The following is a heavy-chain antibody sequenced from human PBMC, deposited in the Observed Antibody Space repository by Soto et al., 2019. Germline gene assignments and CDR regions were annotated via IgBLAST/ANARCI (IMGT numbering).Heavy chain of an antibody. D-gene: IGHD2-21*02. Sequence: QITLKESGPTLVKPTQTLTLTCTFSGFSLSTSGVGVGWIRQPPGKALEWLALIYWDDDKRYSPSLRSRLTSSKDTPKNPVVLTMTNMDPVDTATYYCIQSRCGGDCLQSYASHYYCGMDVWGQGTTVTVSS. V-gene: IGHV2-5*02. CDR1: GFSLSTSGVG. J-gene: IGHJ6*02. CDR2: IYWDDDK. CDR3: IQSRCGGDCLQSYASHYYCGMDV.